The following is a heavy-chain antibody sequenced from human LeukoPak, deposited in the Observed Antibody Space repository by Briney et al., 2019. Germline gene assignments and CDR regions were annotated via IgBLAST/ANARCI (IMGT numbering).Heavy chain of an antibody. CDR3: ARGLGASSWYNYYYYMDV. CDR2: TNHSRST. J-gene: IGHJ6*03. CDR1: GGSISGYY. D-gene: IGHD6-13*01. V-gene: IGHV4-34*01. Sequence: SETLSLTCAVYGGSISGYYWSWIRQPPGKGREWRGETNHSRSTNYNPSLKSRVTISVDTSKNQFSLKLSSVTAADTAVYYCARGLGASSWYNYYYYMDVWGKGTTVTVSS.